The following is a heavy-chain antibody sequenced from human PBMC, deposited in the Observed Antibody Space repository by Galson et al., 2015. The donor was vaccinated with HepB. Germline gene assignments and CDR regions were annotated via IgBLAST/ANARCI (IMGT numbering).Heavy chain of an antibody. J-gene: IGHJ4*02. D-gene: IGHD3-16*02. Sequence: ETLSLTCTVSGYSISSGYYWGWIRQPPGKGLEWIGSIYHSGSTYYNPSLKSRITMSVDTSKNQFYLKLSSVTAADTAVYYCAPAARLRLGELSFSKLDYWGQGTLVTVSS. CDR3: APAARLRLGELSFSKLDY. V-gene: IGHV4-38-2*02. CDR2: IYHSGST. CDR1: GYSISSGYY.